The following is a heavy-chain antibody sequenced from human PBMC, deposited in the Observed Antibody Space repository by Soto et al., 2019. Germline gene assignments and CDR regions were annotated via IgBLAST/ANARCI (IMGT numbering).Heavy chain of an antibody. J-gene: IGHJ4*02. V-gene: IGHV4-30-4*01. Sequence: LSLTCSVSVGSINSGDYYWIWIRQSPGKGLEWIGYIYYSGSTYYNPSLKSRSTISIDTSKNQFFLDVDSVTADDTAVYYCARLYTGSEAFDYLGQGTLVTFSS. CDR3: ARLYTGSEAFDY. D-gene: IGHD5-12*01. CDR2: IYYSGST. CDR1: VGSINSGDYY.